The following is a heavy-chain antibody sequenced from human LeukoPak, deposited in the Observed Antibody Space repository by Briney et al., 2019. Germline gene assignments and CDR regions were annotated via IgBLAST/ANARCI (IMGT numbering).Heavy chain of an antibody. J-gene: IGHJ4*02. CDR3: ARVLTSSGWYFDY. CDR2: INPNSGGT. D-gene: IGHD6-19*01. V-gene: IGHV1-2*02. CDR1: GYTFTSYG. Sequence: ASVKVSCKASGYTFTSYGISWVRQAPGQGLEWMGWINPNSGGTNYAQKFQGRVTMTRDTSISTAYMELSRLRSDDTAVYYCARVLTSSGWYFDYWGQGTLVTVSS.